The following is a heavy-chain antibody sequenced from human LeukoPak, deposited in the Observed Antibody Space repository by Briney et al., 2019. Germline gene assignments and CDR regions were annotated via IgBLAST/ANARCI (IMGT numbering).Heavy chain of an antibody. V-gene: IGHV4-31*03. J-gene: IGHJ4*02. D-gene: IGHD3-22*01. CDR2: IYYSGST. Sequence: PSQTLSLTCTVSGGSISSGGYYWSWIRQHPGKGLEWIGYIYYSGSTYYNPSLKSRVTISVDTSKNQFSLKLSSVTAADTAVYYCARLADYYDSSGYSYYFDYWGQGTLATVSS. CDR3: ARLADYYDSSGYSYYFDY. CDR1: GGSISSGGYY.